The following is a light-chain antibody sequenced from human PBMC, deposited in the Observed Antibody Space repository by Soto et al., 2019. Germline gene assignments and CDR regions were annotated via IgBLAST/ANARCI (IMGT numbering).Light chain of an antibody. J-gene: IGKJ3*01. CDR3: QEYSKWPLFY. CDR1: QSVSTN. CDR2: AAS. Sequence: EIVVTQSPGILSVSPGDRATLSCRASQSVSTNLAWYQQKPGQAPTLLIYAASTRATGIPARFTGSGSGTDFTLTISSLQSEDFAVYYCQEYSKWPLFYFGPGTRVDIK. V-gene: IGKV3-15*01.